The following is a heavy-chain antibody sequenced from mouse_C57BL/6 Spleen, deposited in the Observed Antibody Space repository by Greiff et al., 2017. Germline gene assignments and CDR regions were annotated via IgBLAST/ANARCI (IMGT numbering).Heavy chain of an antibody. CDR1: GYSITSGYD. CDR3: ARAHYDYDAAWFAY. D-gene: IGHD2-4*01. CDR2: ISDSGST. V-gene: IGHV3-1*01. J-gene: IGHJ3*01. Sequence: EVKLMESGPGMVKPSQSLSLTCTVTGYSITSGYDWHWIRHFPGNKLEWMGYISDSGSTNYNPSLKSRISITHDTSKNHFFLKLNSVTTEDTATYYCARAHYDYDAAWFAYWGQGTLVTVSA.